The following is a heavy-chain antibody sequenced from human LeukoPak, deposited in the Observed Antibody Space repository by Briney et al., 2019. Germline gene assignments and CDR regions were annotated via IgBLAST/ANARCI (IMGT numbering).Heavy chain of an antibody. CDR1: GFTFSTYV. V-gene: IGHV3-64*05. CDR2: ISSNGGST. D-gene: IGHD4-17*01. CDR3: VNDDGDYVRKFDY. J-gene: IGHJ4*02. Sequence: GGSLRLSCSASGFTFSTYVIHWVRQAPGKGLEYVSGISSNGGSTSYADSLKGRFTISRDNSNNTVYFQMNSLRAEDTAVYYCVNDDGDYVRKFDYWGQGTLVTVSA.